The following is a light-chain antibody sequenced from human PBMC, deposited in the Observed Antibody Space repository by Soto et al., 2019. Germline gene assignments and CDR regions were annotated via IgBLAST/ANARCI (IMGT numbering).Light chain of an antibody. Sequence: EIVLTQSPGTLSLSPGERATLSCRASQSVSSSYLAWYQQKPGQAPRLLIYGASSRVTGIPDRFSGSGSGTDFTLTISRLEPEDFAVYYCQQYGSSPPMYTFGQGTKVDIK. V-gene: IGKV3-20*01. J-gene: IGKJ2*01. CDR2: GAS. CDR3: QQYGSSPPMYT. CDR1: QSVSSSY.